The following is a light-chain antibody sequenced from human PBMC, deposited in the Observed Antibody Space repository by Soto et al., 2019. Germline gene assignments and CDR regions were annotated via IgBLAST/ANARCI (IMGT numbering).Light chain of an antibody. V-gene: IGKV1-9*01. CDR2: AAS. J-gene: IGKJ5*01. CDR1: QGISSY. CDR3: QQRSNWPPT. Sequence: IQLTQSPSSLSESVVDRVTITFRASQGISSYLAWYQQKPGKAPKLLIYAASTLQSGVPSRFSGSGSGTDFTLTISSLEPEDFAVYYCQQRSNWPPTFGQGTRLEIK.